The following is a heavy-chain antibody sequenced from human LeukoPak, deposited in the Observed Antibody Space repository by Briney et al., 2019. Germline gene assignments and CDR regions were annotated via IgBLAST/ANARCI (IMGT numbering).Heavy chain of an antibody. CDR3: ARASYSNYGPWFDP. V-gene: IGHV3-74*01. CDR2: INSDGSST. J-gene: IGHJ5*02. Sequence: PGGSLRLSCAASVFTFSSYWMHWVRQAPGKGLVWVSRINSDGSSTSYADSVKGRFTISRDNAKNTLYLQMNSLRAEDTAVYYCARASYSNYGPWFDPWGQGTLVTVSS. CDR1: VFTFSSYW. D-gene: IGHD4-11*01.